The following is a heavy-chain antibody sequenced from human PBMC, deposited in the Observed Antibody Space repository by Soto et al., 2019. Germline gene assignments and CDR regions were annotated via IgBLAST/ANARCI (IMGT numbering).Heavy chain of an antibody. CDR1: GGSVSRDSNF. Sequence: PSETLSLTCTVSGGSVSRDSNFWSWIRQPPGKGLEWIGYIYYSGPSRYNPSLESRVTISIDSSKNQVSLKLTSVTAADTAVYYCARDRDRHSSGLPSFDPWGQGILVTVSS. CDR3: ARDRDRHSSGLPSFDP. D-gene: IGHD3-22*01. J-gene: IGHJ5*02. V-gene: IGHV4-61*01. CDR2: IYYSGPS.